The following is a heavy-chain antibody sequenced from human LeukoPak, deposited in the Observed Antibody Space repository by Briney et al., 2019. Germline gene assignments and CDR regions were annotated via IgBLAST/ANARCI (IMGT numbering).Heavy chain of an antibody. V-gene: IGHV3-33*01. D-gene: IGHD4-17*01. CDR1: GFTFSSYG. CDR2: IWYDGSNK. Sequence: GGSLRLSCAASGFTFSSYGMHWVRQAPGKGLEWVAVIWYDGSNKYYADSVKGRFTISRDNAKNSLYLQMNSLRAEDTAVYYCARDFYGDYEAYFDYWGQGTLVTVSS. CDR3: ARDFYGDYEAYFDY. J-gene: IGHJ4*02.